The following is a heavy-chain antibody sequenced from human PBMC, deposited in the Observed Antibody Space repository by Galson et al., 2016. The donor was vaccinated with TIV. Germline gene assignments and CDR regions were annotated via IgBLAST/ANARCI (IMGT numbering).Heavy chain of an antibody. J-gene: IGHJ6*02. CDR3: AREGGTYFDSYYYGMVV. Sequence: SLRLSCAASEFTFSAYAMHWVRQAPGKGPEWVAIISYDASNKNYADSVKGRFTISRDNSKYTLYLQMNSLRAEDTAVYYCAREGGTYFDSYYYGMVVWGQGTTVTVSS. D-gene: IGHD1-26*01. CDR1: EFTFSAYA. CDR2: ISYDASNK. V-gene: IGHV3-30*07.